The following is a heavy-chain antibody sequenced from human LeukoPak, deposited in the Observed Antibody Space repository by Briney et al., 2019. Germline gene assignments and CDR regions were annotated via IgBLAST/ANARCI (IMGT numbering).Heavy chain of an antibody. CDR1: GFTFRNYW. Sequence: PGGSLRLSCAASGFTFRNYWMHWVRQAPGKGLVWVSHINSDGSTTTYAESVKGRFTISRDNAKNTLCLQMNRLRAEDTAVYYCARDYYGSGSYAQAFDYWGQGTLVTVSS. J-gene: IGHJ4*02. CDR3: ARDYYGSGSYAQAFDY. D-gene: IGHD3-10*01. CDR2: INSDGSTT. V-gene: IGHV3-74*01.